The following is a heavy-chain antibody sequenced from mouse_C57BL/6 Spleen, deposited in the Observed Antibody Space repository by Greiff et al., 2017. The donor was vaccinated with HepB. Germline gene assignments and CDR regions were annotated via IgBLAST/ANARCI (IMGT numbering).Heavy chain of an antibody. Sequence: QVQLQQPGAELVMPGASVKLSCKASGYTFTSYWMHWVKQRPGQGLEWIGEIDPSDSYTNYNQKFKGKSTLTEDKSSSTAYMQLSSLTSEDSAVYYCARNYGSSKAWFAYWGQGTLVTVSA. D-gene: IGHD1-1*01. CDR2: IDPSDSYT. V-gene: IGHV1-69*01. CDR1: GYTFTSYW. CDR3: ARNYGSSKAWFAY. J-gene: IGHJ3*01.